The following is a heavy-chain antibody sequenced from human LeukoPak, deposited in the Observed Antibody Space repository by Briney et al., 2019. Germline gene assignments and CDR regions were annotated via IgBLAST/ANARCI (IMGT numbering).Heavy chain of an antibody. D-gene: IGHD2-15*01. V-gene: IGHV3-23*01. Sequence: GSLRLSCAASGFTLSSYAMSWVRQAPGKGLEWVSAISDTGNTYHADSVKGRFTISRDSSKNTLFLQMNRLRPEDAAVYYCAKAPVTTCRGAFCYPFDYWGLGTLVTVSS. CDR1: GFTLSSYA. CDR2: ISDTGNT. J-gene: IGHJ4*02. CDR3: AKAPVTTCRGAFCYPFDY.